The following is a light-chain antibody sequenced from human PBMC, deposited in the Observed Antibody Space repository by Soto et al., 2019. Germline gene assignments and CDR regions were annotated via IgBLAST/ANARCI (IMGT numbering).Light chain of an antibody. J-gene: IGKJ1*01. Sequence: DIQLTQSPSTLSASVGDRVTIACRASQSIDTWLAWYQQKPGNAPNLLIYKASNLESGVPSRFSGSGSGTEFSLTIRGLQPDDFASYYCQQYNNYPRTFGQATKV. CDR2: KAS. CDR1: QSIDTW. CDR3: QQYNNYPRT. V-gene: IGKV1-5*03.